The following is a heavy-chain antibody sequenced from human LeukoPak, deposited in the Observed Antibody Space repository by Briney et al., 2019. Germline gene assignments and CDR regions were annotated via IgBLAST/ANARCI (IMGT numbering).Heavy chain of an antibody. CDR1: GFTFSSYA. D-gene: IGHD3-10*01. Sequence: GGSLRLSCAASGFTFSSYAMSWVRQAPGKGLEWVSAISGSGGSTYYADSVKGRFTTSRDNSKNTLYLQMNSLRAEDTAVYSCAKGYYGSGSYGWFDYWGQGTLVTVSS. J-gene: IGHJ4*02. CDR3: AKGYYGSGSYGWFDY. CDR2: ISGSGGST. V-gene: IGHV3-23*01.